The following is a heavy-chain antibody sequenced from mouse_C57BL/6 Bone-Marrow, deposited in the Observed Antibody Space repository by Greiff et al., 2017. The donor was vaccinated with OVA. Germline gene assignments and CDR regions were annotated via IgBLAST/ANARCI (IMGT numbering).Heavy chain of an antibody. CDR3: ARAYYSNRWFAY. V-gene: IGHV1-42*01. CDR1: GYSFTGYY. Sequence: EVKLQESGPELVKPGASVKISCKASGYSFTGYYMNWVKQSPEKSLEWIGEINPSTGGTTYNQKFKAKATLTVDTSSSTAYMQLKSLTSEDSAVYYCARAYYSNRWFAYWGQGTLVTVSA. D-gene: IGHD2-5*01. J-gene: IGHJ3*01. CDR2: INPSTGGT.